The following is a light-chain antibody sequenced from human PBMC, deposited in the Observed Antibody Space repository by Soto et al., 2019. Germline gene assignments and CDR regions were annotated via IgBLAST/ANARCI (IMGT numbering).Light chain of an antibody. CDR3: QQYNNWPSWT. J-gene: IGKJ1*01. V-gene: IGKV3-15*01. CDR1: QSIGRN. CDR2: GAS. Sequence: IVVSQSPATLSVSQNEGVTLSRSASQSIGRNLAWCQQTPGQAPRLLIYGASTRATGIPARFSGSGSGTDFTLTISSLEPEDFAVYYCQQYNNWPSWTFGQGTKVDIK.